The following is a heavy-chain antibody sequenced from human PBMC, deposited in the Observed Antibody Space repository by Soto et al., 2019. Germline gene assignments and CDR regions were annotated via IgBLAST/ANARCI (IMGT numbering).Heavy chain of an antibody. D-gene: IGHD3-22*01. CDR3: ARGEYYDSSGYPD. CDR2: IYYSGST. CDR1: GGSISSGGYY. V-gene: IGHV4-31*03. Sequence: SETLSLTCTVPGGSISSGGYYWSWIRQHPGKGLEWIGYIYYSGSTYYNPSLKSRVTISVDTSKNQFSLKLSSVTAADTAVYYCARGEYYDSSGYPDWGQGTLVTVSS. J-gene: IGHJ4*02.